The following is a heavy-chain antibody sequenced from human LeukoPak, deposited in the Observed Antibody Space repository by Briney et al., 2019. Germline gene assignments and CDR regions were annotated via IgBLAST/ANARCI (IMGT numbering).Heavy chain of an antibody. J-gene: IGHJ4*02. CDR3: VCSALYDSSGSDY. Sequence: ASVKVSCKASGYTFTSYGISWVRQAPGQGLEWMGWISAYNGNTNYAQKLQGRVTMTTDTSTSAAYMELRSLRSDDTALYYCVCSALYDSSGSDYWGQGTLVTVSS. V-gene: IGHV1-18*01. CDR2: ISAYNGNT. D-gene: IGHD3-22*01. CDR1: GYTFTSYG.